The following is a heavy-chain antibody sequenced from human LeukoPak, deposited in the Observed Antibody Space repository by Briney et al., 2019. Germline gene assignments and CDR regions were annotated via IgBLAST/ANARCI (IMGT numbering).Heavy chain of an antibody. CDR3: ARDTRTFDY. V-gene: IGHV3-23*01. CDR2: IYENGGTT. Sequence: GGSLRLSCVGSGFTFRSHAMSWVRQAPEKGLEFVSGIYENGGTTYYADSVKGRFSISRDNSKNTLYLQMDSLRAEDTAVYYCARDTRTFDYWGQGTLVTVSS. J-gene: IGHJ4*02. D-gene: IGHD1-26*01. CDR1: GFTFRSHA.